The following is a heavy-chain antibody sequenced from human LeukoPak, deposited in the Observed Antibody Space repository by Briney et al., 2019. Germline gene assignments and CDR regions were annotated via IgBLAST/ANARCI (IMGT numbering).Heavy chain of an antibody. J-gene: IGHJ4*02. D-gene: IGHD2-2*01. Sequence: GGSLRLSCTASGFTFGDYAMSWVRQAPGKGLEWVGFIRSKAYGGTTEYAASVKGRFTISRDDSKSIAYLQMNSLKTEDTAVYYCTRDGHCSSTSCYPPGYWGPRTLVTVSS. CDR3: TRDGHCSSTSCYPPGY. V-gene: IGHV3-49*04. CDR1: GFTFGDYA. CDR2: IRSKAYGGTT.